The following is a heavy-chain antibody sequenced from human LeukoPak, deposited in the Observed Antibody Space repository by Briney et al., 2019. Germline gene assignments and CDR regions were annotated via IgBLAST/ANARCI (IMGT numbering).Heavy chain of an antibody. CDR1: GFTFSSYG. J-gene: IGHJ3*02. D-gene: IGHD3-22*01. CDR3: ARGSGGYYNTFDI. V-gene: IGHV3-30*03. Sequence: GGSLRLSCAASGFTFSSYGMHWVRQAPGKGLEWVAVISYDGSNKYYADSVKGRFTISRDNSNNTLYLQMNSLRVEDTAVYYCARGSGGYYNTFDIWGQGTMVTVSS. CDR2: ISYDGSNK.